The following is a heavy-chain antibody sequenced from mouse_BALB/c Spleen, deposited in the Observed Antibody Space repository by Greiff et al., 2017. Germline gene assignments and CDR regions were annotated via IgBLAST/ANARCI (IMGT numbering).Heavy chain of an antibody. V-gene: IGHV1S81*02. CDR3: TGRYYGSSYWYFDV. CDR1: GYTFTSYY. CDR2: INPSNGGT. J-gene: IGHJ1*01. Sequence: QVQLQQSGAELVKPGASVKLSCKASGYTFTSYYMYWVKQRPGQGLEWIGEINPSNGGTNFNEKFKSKATLTVDKSSSTAYMQLSSLTSEDSAVYYCTGRYYGSSYWYFDVWGAGTTVTVSS. D-gene: IGHD1-1*01.